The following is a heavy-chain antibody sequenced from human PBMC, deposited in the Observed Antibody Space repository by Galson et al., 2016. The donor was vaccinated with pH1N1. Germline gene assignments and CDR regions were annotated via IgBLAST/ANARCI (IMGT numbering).Heavy chain of an antibody. CDR2: IDWDDDK. CDR1: GFSLSTSGMC. J-gene: IGHJ4*02. Sequence: PALVKPTQTLTLTCSFSGFSLSTSGMCVSWIRQPPGKALEWLALIDWDDDKYYSTSLKTRLTISKDTSKNQEVLTMTNMDPVDTATYYCARFLYGDYSGYFDYWGQGTLVTVSS. D-gene: IGHD4-17*01. CDR3: ARFLYGDYSGYFDY. V-gene: IGHV2-70*01.